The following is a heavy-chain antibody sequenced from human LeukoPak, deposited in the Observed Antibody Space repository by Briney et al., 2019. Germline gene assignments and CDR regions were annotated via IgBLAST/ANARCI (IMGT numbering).Heavy chain of an antibody. Sequence: SVKVSCKASGGTFSSYAISWVRQAPGQGLEWMGRIIPILGIANYAQKFQGRVTITADKSTSTAYMELSSLRSEDTAVYYCARGWGSYPNYFDYWGQGTLVTVSS. CDR1: GGTFSSYA. J-gene: IGHJ4*02. CDR3: ARGWGSYPNYFDY. D-gene: IGHD3-16*01. V-gene: IGHV1-69*04. CDR2: IIPILGIA.